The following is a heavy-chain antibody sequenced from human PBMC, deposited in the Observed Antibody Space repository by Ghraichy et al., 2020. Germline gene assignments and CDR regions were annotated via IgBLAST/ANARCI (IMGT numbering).Heavy chain of an antibody. D-gene: IGHD3-10*01. CDR3: AHDTSMVRGVINYYYYGMDV. Sequence: GGSLRLSCAASGFTFSSYGMHWVRQAPGKGLEWVAVISYDGSNKYYADSVKGRFTISRDNSKNTLYLQMNSLRAEDTAVYYCAHDTSMVRGVINYYYYGMDVWGQGTTVTVSS. V-gene: IGHV3-30*18. CDR2: ISYDGSNK. CDR1: GFTFSSYG. J-gene: IGHJ6*02.